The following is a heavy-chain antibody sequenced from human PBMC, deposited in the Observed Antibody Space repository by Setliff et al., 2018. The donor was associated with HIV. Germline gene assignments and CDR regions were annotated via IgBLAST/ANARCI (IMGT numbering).Heavy chain of an antibody. CDR1: GGTFSSYA. D-gene: IGHD3-10*01. CDR3: AREGSPIYYFDY. Sequence: ASVKVSCKASGGTFSSYAISWVRQAPGQGLEWMGWINPNSGGTNYAQKFQGSVTVTRDTSISTAYMEVSSLRSDDTAVYYCAREGSPIYYFDYWSQGTLVTVSS. J-gene: IGHJ4*02. CDR2: INPNSGGT. V-gene: IGHV1-2*02.